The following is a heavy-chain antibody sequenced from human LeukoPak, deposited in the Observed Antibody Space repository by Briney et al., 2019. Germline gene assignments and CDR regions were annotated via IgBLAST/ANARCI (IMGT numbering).Heavy chain of an antibody. D-gene: IGHD4-17*01. CDR1: GFTFDDYA. CDR2: ISGDGGST. J-gene: IGHJ6*02. Sequence: GGSLRLSCAASGFTFDDYAMHWVRQPPGKGLEWVSLISGDGGSTYYADSVKGRFTISRDNSKKSLYLQMNSLRTEDTALYYCAKDGTVTTFSGMDVWGQGTTVTVS. V-gene: IGHV3-43*02. CDR3: AKDGTVTTFSGMDV.